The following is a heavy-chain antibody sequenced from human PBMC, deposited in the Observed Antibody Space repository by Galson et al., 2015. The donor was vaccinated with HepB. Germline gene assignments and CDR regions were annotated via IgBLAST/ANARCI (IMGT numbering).Heavy chain of an antibody. CDR3: AKEGGVIVVDNWFAP. J-gene: IGHJ5*02. D-gene: IGHD3-22*01. V-gene: IGHV1-18*04. CDR2: ISAYNGNT. CDR1: GYTFTNYG. Sequence: SVKVSCKASGYTFTNYGIIWVRQAPGQGLEWMGWISAYNGNTNYAQKFQGRVTMTTDTSTSTAYMELRSLRSDDTAVYYCAKEGGVIVVDNWFAPWGQGTLVTVSS.